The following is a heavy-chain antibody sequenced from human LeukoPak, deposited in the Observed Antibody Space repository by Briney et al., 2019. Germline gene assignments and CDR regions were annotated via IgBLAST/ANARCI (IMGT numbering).Heavy chain of an antibody. V-gene: IGHV3-74*01. CDR3: ARGRSRDGYTSDFDY. CDR2: INSDGSST. D-gene: IGHD5-24*01. CDR1: GFTFSRYW. Sequence: EESLRLSCAASGFTFSRYWVHWVRQVPGKGLVWVSRINSDGSSTNYADSVKGRFTISRDNAKNTLYLEMNSLRVEDTAVYYCARGRSRDGYTSDFDYWGQGTLVTVSS. J-gene: IGHJ4*02.